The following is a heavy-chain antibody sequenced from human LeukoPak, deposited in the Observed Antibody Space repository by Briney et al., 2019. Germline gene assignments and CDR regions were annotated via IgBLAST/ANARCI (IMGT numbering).Heavy chain of an antibody. V-gene: IGHV3-74*01. J-gene: IGHJ5*02. CDR1: GVTFSSYW. CDR3: ARARVDYNWFDR. CDR2: INSDGSST. D-gene: IGHD3-3*01. Sequence: PGGTLRLSCAASGVTFSSYWMNWVRRAPGKGLEWVSRINSDGSSTNYADPVKGGFTLSRANDKNTLYLQMTSLKAEDTAVYYYARARVDYNWFDRWGQGTLVTVSS.